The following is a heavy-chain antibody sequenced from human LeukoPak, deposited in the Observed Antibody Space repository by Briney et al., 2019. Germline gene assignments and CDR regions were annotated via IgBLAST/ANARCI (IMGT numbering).Heavy chain of an antibody. Sequence: SENLSLTCTVSGGSISSYYWSWIRQPPGKGLEWIGYIYYSGSTNYNPSLKSRVTISVDTSKNQFSLKLSSVTAADTAVYYCARSTTTSAAFDYWGQGTLVTVSS. J-gene: IGHJ4*02. V-gene: IGHV4-59*01. CDR1: GGSISSYY. D-gene: IGHD5/OR15-5a*01. CDR2: IYYSGST. CDR3: ARSTTTSAAFDY.